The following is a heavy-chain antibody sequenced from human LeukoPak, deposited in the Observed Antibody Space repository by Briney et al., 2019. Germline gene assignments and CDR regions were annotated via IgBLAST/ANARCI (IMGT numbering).Heavy chain of an antibody. J-gene: IGHJ4*02. CDR2: IKSKSDGATA. CDR3: LTTR. V-gene: IGHV3-15*01. CDR1: GFTFNNVY. Sequence: GGSLRLSCAGSGFTFNNVYMSWVRQAPGKGLEWVGRIKSKSDGATADYAAPVTGRFTISRDDSQNIVFLQMNSLKIEDTGVYYCLTTRWGQGTLVTVSS.